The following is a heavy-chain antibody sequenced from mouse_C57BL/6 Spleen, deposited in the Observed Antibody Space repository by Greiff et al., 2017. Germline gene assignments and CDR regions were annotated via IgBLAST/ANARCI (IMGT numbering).Heavy chain of an antibody. CDR3: ARGYGYDVGNDCDY. CDR1: GYTFTSYW. Sequence: VQLQQPGAELVRPGTSVKLSCKASGYTFTSYWMHWVKQRPVQGLEWIGVIDPSDSYTNYNQKFKGKATLTVDTSSSTAYMQLSSLTSEDSAVYYCARGYGYDVGNDCDYWGQGTTLTVSS. CDR2: IDPSDSYT. J-gene: IGHJ2*01. V-gene: IGHV1-59*01. D-gene: IGHD2-2*01.